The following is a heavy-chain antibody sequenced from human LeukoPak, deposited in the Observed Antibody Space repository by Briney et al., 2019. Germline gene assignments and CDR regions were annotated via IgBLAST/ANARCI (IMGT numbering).Heavy chain of an antibody. J-gene: IGHJ3*02. D-gene: IGHD6-13*01. CDR3: ARDWPSGWQQLPDYDAVDI. V-gene: IGHV3-30-3*01. Sequence: GGSLRLSCAASGFSFSSYAMHWVRQAPGKGLEWVAVISYDGSNKYYADSVKGRFTISRDNSKNTLYLQMNSLRAEDTAVYYCARDWPSGWQQLPDYDAVDIWGQGTMVTVSS. CDR2: ISYDGSNK. CDR1: GFSFSSYA.